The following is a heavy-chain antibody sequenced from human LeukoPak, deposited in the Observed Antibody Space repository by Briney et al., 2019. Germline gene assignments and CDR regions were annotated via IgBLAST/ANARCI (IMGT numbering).Heavy chain of an antibody. Sequence: SETLSLTCAVYGGSFGGYYWSWIRQPPGKGLEWIGEINHSGSTNYNPSLKSRVTISVDTSKNQFSLKLSSVTAADTAVYYCARGNTVYYYYYMDVWGKGTTVTVCS. D-gene: IGHD4-17*01. V-gene: IGHV4-34*01. CDR1: GGSFGGYY. CDR3: ARGNTVYYYYYMDV. J-gene: IGHJ6*03. CDR2: INHSGST.